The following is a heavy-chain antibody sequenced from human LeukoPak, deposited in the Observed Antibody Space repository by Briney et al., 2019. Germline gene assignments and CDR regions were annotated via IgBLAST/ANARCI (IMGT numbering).Heavy chain of an antibody. CDR1: GITFSSFA. CDR3: ARESGGHDY. Sequence: PGGSLRLSCAASGITFSSFAMTWLRQAPGKGLEWVSVISGSGDTTYYADSVKGRFTISRDNSKNTLYLQMNSLRVEDTAIYRCARESGGHDYWGQGTLVTVSS. D-gene: IGHD1-1*01. J-gene: IGHJ4*02. V-gene: IGHV3-23*01. CDR2: ISGSGDTT.